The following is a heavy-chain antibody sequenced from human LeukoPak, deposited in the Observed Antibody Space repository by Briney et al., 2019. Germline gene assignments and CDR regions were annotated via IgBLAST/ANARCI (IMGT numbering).Heavy chain of an antibody. CDR1: GYTLTELS. V-gene: IGHV1-24*01. CDR2: FDPEDGET. D-gene: IGHD1-26*01. CDR3: ARNIGSHPDPRDDY. Sequence: ASVKVSCKVSGYTLTELSMHWVRQAPGKGLEWMGGFDPEDGETIYAQKFQGRVTMTEDTSTDTAYMELSSLRSEDTAVHYCARNIGSHPDPRDDYWGQGTLVTVSS. J-gene: IGHJ4*02.